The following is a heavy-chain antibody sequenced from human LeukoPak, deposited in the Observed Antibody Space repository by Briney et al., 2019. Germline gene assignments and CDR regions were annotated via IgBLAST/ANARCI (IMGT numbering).Heavy chain of an antibody. D-gene: IGHD3-3*01. CDR3: ARGRATYDFWSGYLFDY. J-gene: IGHJ4*02. V-gene: IGHV4-39*01. Sequence: PSETLSLTCTVSGGSISSSSYYWGWIRQPPGKGLEWIGSIYYSGSTYYNPSLKSRVTISVDTSKNQFSLKLSSVTAADTAVYYCARGRATYDFWSGYLFDYWGQGTLVTVSS. CDR1: GGSISSSSYY. CDR2: IYYSGST.